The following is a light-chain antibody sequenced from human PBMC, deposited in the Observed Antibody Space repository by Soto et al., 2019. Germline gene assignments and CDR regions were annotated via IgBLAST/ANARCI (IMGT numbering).Light chain of an antibody. CDR3: QQYGSSPPYT. CDR2: GSS. J-gene: IGKJ2*01. CDR1: HSLTNNE. Sequence: EVVLTQSPGTLSLSPGERATLSCRASHSLTNNELAWYQQKPGQAPRLLIFGSSDRATGIPDRFSGSGSGTDFTLTISRLEPEDFAVYYCQQYGSSPPYTFGQGTKLEIK. V-gene: IGKV3-20*01.